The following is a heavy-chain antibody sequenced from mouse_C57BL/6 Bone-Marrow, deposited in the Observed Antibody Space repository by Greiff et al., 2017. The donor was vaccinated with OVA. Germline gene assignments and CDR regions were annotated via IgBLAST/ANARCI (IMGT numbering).Heavy chain of an antibody. V-gene: IGHV1-69*01. J-gene: IGHJ3*01. CDR3: AREATYDYERDSFAY. CDR2: IDLSDSYT. D-gene: IGHD2-4*01. Sequence: VKLQQPGAELVMPGASVKLSCKASGYTFTSYWMHWVKQRPGQGLEWIGEIDLSDSYTNYNQKFKGKSTLTVDKTSSTADMQLNSLTSEDSAVYYCAREATYDYERDSFAYWGQATLVTVSA. CDR1: GYTFTSYW.